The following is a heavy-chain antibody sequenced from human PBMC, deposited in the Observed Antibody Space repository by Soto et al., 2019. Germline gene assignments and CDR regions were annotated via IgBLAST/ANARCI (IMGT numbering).Heavy chain of an antibody. Sequence: PGGSLRLSCAASGFTFSSYAMSWVRQAPGKGLEWVSAIGASGAGTYYAEYVKGRFTISRDNSKNTLYLQMDSLRAGDTALYYCARDDIGAPNAFDMWGQGTMVTVSS. D-gene: IGHD3-9*01. CDR3: ARDDIGAPNAFDM. CDR2: IGASGAGT. CDR1: GFTFSSYA. V-gene: IGHV3-23*01. J-gene: IGHJ3*02.